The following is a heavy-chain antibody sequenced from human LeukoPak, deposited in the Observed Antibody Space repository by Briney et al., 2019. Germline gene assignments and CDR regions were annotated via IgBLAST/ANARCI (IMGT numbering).Heavy chain of an antibody. J-gene: IGHJ4*02. D-gene: IGHD2-2*02. CDR1: GGIFSTYG. CDR2: IIPIFHTS. Sequence: SVKVSCEASGGIFSTYGFHWVRQAPGQGLEWLGGIIPIFHTSHYARKFQDRVMISADESTSTVYMELSSLRSEDTAVYYCARDPLGHCSSSNCYTRMEFDYWGQGTLVTVSS. V-gene: IGHV1-69*13. CDR3: ARDPLGHCSSSNCYTRMEFDY.